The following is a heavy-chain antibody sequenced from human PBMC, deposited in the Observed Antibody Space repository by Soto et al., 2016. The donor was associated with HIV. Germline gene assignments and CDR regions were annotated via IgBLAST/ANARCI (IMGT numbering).Heavy chain of an antibody. CDR2: ISYDGSSK. CDR1: GFTFNTFA. Sequence: VQLVESGGGVVQPGRSLRLSCAASGFTFNTFAMHWVRQAPGKGLEWVAFISYDGSSKYYADSVKGRFTISRDNSKNTLYLQMNSLRVEDTAVFYXAREIIDSNFGIDYWGQGTLVTVS. J-gene: IGHJ4*02. D-gene: IGHD3-10*01. CDR3: AREIIDSNFGIDY. V-gene: IGHV3-30*04.